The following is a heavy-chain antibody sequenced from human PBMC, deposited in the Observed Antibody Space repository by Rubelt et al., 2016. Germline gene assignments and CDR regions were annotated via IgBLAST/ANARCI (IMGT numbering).Heavy chain of an antibody. CDR1: GGSFSGYY. CDR3: ARCKEGLGVTMMDY. CDR2: INHSGST. J-gene: IGHJ4*02. Sequence: QVQLQQWGAGLLKPSETLSLTCAVYGGSFSGYYWSWLRQPPGKGLEWIGEINHSGSTNYNPSLKSRGTISVDTSKNQVSLKLSSVTAADTAVYYCARCKEGLGVTMMDYWGQGTLVTVSS. D-gene: IGHD3-22*01. V-gene: IGHV4-34*01.